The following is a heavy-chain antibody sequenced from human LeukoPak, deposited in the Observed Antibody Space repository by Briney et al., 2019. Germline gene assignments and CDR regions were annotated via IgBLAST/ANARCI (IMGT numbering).Heavy chain of an antibody. CDR3: AREYYGDYDY. V-gene: IGHV1-69*13. J-gene: IGHJ4*02. CDR1: GGTFSSYA. CDR2: IIPIFGTA. D-gene: IGHD4-17*01. Sequence: SVNVSCTASGGTFSSYAISWVRQAPGQGLEWMGGIIPIFGTANYAQKFQGRVTITADESTSTAYMELSSLRSEDTAVYYCAREYYGDYDYWGQGTLVTVSS.